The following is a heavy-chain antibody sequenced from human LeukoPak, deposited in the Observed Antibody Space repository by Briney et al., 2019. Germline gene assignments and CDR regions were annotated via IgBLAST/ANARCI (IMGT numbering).Heavy chain of an antibody. D-gene: IGHD2-21*02. CDR3: ARIGGGGDWFLKWFDP. CDR2: INSSGGST. CDR1: GYTFSNYY. J-gene: IGHJ5*02. Sequence: ASVKVSCKASGYTFSNYYIHWVRQAPGQGLEWMGIINSSGGSTSYAQKFQGRVTMTTDASTSTVYMELSSLRSEDTAVYFCARIGGGGDWFLKWFDPWGQGTLVSVSS. V-gene: IGHV1-46*01.